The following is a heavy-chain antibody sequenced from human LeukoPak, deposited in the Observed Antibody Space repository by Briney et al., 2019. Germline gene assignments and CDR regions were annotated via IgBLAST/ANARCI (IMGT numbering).Heavy chain of an antibody. CDR1: GFTFSSYA. CDR3: AKAIVVPAASRYFDY. D-gene: IGHD2-2*01. CDR2: ISGSGGST. Sequence: GGSLRLSCAASGFTFSSYAMSWVRQAPGRGLEWVSAISGSGGSTYYADSVKGRFTISRDNSKNTLYLRMNSLRDEDTAVYYCAKAIVVPAASRYFDYWGQGTLVTVSS. J-gene: IGHJ4*02. V-gene: IGHV3-23*01.